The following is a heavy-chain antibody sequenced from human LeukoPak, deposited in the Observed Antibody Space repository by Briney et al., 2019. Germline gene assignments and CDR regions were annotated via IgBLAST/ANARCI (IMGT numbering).Heavy chain of an antibody. CDR2: INHSGST. CDR3: ARGRGWNRCYMDV. CDR1: GGSFSGYY. V-gene: IGHV4-34*01. J-gene: IGHJ6*03. D-gene: IGHD1-1*01. Sequence: TSETLSLTCAVYGGSFSGYYWSWVRQPPGKGLEWVGEINHSGSTNYNPSLKSRVTISVDTSKTQFSLKLSSVTAADTAVYYCARGRGWNRCYMDVWGKGTTVTVSS.